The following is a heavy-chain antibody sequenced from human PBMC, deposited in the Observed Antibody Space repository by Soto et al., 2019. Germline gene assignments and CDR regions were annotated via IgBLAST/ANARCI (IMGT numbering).Heavy chain of an antibody. CDR3: ATTYYFGSGAIWADYYGMDV. V-gene: IGHV5-51*01. J-gene: IGHJ6*02. Sequence: LGESLKISCKGSGYSFTSYWIGWVRQMPGKGLAWMGIIYPGDSDTRYSPSFQGQVTISADKSISTAYLQWSSLKASDTAMYYCATTYYFGSGAIWADYYGMDVWGQGTTVTVSS. D-gene: IGHD3-10*01. CDR2: IYPGDSDT. CDR1: GYSFTSYW.